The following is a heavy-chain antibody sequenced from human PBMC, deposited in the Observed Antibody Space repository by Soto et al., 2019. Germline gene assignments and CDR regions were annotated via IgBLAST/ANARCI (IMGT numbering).Heavy chain of an antibody. V-gene: IGHV4-59*01. J-gene: IGHJ4*02. D-gene: IGHD3-22*01. Sequence: LDTLSLSCIFSGFSISYYGWTWIRQPPGKGLDWKGYVSYRGRGSTNYNPSLKSRVTISVDTSKNQFSLKLSSVTAADTAVYYCARLAYYYDSSGKGLYYFDYWGQGTLVPVSS. CDR1: GFSISYYG. CDR2: VSYRGRGST. CDR3: ARLAYYYDSSGKGLYYFDY.